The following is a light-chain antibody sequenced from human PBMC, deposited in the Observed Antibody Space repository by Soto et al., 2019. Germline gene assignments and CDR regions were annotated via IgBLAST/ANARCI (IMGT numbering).Light chain of an antibody. Sequence: DIQMTQSPSTLSASVGDRVTITCRASQSISTWLAWYQQKPGKAPKVLIYKASSLESGVPSRFSGSGSGTEFTLTISSLQPDDFATYYCLQYNGYSRTFGQGTKVEI. CDR2: KAS. CDR1: QSISTW. J-gene: IGKJ1*01. V-gene: IGKV1-5*03. CDR3: LQYNGYSRT.